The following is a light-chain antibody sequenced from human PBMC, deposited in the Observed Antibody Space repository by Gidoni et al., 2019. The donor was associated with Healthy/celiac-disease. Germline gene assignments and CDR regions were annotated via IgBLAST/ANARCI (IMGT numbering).Light chain of an antibody. Sequence: DSKMTQSPSSLSASVGDRVTITCRASQSISSYLNWYQQKPGTAPKLLIYAASSLQSGVPSRFSGSGSGTDFTLTISSLQPEDFATYYCQQSYSTPRTFGQGTKLEIK. CDR3: QQSYSTPRT. CDR2: AAS. V-gene: IGKV1-39*01. J-gene: IGKJ2*01. CDR1: QSISSY.